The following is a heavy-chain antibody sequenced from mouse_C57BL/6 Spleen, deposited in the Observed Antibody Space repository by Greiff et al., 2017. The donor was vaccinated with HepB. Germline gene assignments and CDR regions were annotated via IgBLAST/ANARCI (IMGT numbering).Heavy chain of an antibody. V-gene: IGHV3-6*01. D-gene: IGHD6-1*01. CDR2: ISYDGSN. CDR1: GYSITSGYY. CDR3: ARERGALRNFDY. Sequence: ESGPGLVKPSQSLSLTCSVTGYSITSGYYWNWIRQFPGNKLEWMGYISYDGSNNYNPSLKNRISITRDTSKNQFFLKLNSVTTEYTATYYCARERGALRNFDYWGQGTTLTVSS. J-gene: IGHJ2*01.